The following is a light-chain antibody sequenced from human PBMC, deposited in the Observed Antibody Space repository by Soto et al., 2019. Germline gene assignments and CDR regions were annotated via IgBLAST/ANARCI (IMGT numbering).Light chain of an antibody. CDR1: QSIRIW. CDR3: QQFNSYSYT. CDR2: KAS. V-gene: IGKV1-5*03. J-gene: IGKJ2*01. Sequence: IQMTQSPSTLSASVGDRVTITCRASQSIRIWLAWYQQKPGKAPKLLIYKASTLESGVPSRFSGSGSGTEFTLTISSLQPDDFATYYCQQFNSYSYTFGQGTKLEIK.